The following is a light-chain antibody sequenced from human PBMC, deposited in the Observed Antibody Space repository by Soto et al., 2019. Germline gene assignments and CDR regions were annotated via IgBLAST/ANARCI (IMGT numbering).Light chain of an antibody. CDR2: DAS. V-gene: IGKV1-33*01. J-gene: IGKJ3*01. CDR3: QQYDNLPPFT. CDR1: QDISNY. Sequence: DIQMTQSPSSLSASVGDRVTITCQASQDISNYLNWYQQKPGKAPKLLIYDASNLETGVPSRFIGRGSGTDFTFTISILQPEDIATYYCQQYDNLPPFTFGPGTKVDIK.